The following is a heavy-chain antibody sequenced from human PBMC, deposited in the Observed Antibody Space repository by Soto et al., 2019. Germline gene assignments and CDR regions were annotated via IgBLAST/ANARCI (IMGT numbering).Heavy chain of an antibody. CDR3: ARDSAPAPGLAMDV. Sequence: ASVKVSCKASGYTFTDYYIHWLRQAPGQGLEWLGWIHLNSGGTRSAQKFQDCLTMARDTSINTAYMELSRLRSDDTAVYYCARDSAPAPGLAMDVWGQGTTVTAP. CDR2: IHLNSGGT. J-gene: IGHJ6*02. V-gene: IGHV1-2*04. CDR1: GYTFTDYY.